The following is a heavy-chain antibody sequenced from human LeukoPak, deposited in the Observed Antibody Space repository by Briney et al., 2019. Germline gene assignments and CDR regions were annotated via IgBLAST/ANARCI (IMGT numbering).Heavy chain of an antibody. V-gene: IGHV1-2*02. CDR1: GYTFTGYY. D-gene: IGHD6-19*01. Sequence: GASVKVSCKASGYTFTGYYMHWVRQAPGQGLEWMGWINPNSGGTNYAQKFQGRVTMTRDTSISTAYMELSRLRSDDTAVYYCARSPRQWLALSLFDYWGQGTLVTVSS. CDR3: ARSPRQWLALSLFDY. J-gene: IGHJ4*02. CDR2: INPNSGGT.